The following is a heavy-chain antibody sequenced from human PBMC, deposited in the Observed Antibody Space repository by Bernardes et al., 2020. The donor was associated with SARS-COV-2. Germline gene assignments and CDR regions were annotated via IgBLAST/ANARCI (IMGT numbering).Heavy chain of an antibody. CDR1: GFTFSNYG. CDR2: IWYDGTKK. D-gene: IGHD2-15*01. V-gene: IGHV3-33*08. J-gene: IGHJ3*02. CDR3: ARAPRYCSGGTCYGGFDI. Sequence: GGSLRLSCAASGFTFSNYGIHWVRQAPGKGLEWVAVIWYDGTKKYFVDSVKGRFTISRDSSRNTVYLQMNSLRDEDTAVYHCARAPRYCSGGTCYGGFDIWGQGTMVTVSS.